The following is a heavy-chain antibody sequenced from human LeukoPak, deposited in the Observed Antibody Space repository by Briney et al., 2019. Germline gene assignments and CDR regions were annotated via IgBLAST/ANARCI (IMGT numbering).Heavy chain of an antibody. Sequence: ASVKVSCKASGYTFTSYGITWVRQAPGQGLEWMGWINPNSGGTDYARKFQDRVTMTRDTSISTAYMELNRLRSDDTAVYYCARGFDWLEYYFDYWGQGTLVTVSS. J-gene: IGHJ4*02. D-gene: IGHD3-9*01. CDR2: INPNSGGT. CDR1: GYTFTSYG. CDR3: ARGFDWLEYYFDY. V-gene: IGHV1-2*02.